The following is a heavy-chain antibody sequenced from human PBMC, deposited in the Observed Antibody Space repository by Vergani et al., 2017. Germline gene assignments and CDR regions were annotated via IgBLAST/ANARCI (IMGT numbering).Heavy chain of an antibody. V-gene: IGHV3-21*01. CDR1: GFTFSTYS. J-gene: IGHJ6*03. Sequence: EVHLVESGGGLVKPGGSLRLSCAASGFTFSTYSMNWVRQAPGKGLEWVSCISSRSSHIYYADSVKGRFTISRDNAKNSLYLQMISLRAEDTAVYYCARPQSLETPDIYYYYMYVWGKGTTVTVSS. D-gene: IGHD1-1*01. CDR2: ISSRSSHI. CDR3: ARPQSLETPDIYYYYMYV.